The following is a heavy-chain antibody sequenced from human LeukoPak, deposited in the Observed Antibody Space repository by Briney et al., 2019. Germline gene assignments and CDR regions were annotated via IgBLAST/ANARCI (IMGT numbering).Heavy chain of an antibody. CDR3: AKCNRRGATTGFDY. D-gene: IGHD4-17*01. CDR1: GFTFSSYA. J-gene: IGHJ4*02. CDR2: ISGSGGST. V-gene: IGHV3-23*01. Sequence: PGRSLRLSCAASGFTFSSYAMSWVRQAPGKGLEWVSAISGSGGSTYYADSVKGRFTISRDNSKNTLYLQMDSLRAEDTAVYYCAKCNRRGATTGFDYWGQGTLVTVSS.